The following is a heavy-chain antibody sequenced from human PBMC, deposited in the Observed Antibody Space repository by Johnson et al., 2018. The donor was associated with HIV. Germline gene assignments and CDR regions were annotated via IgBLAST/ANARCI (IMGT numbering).Heavy chain of an antibody. Sequence: VQLVESGGGVVQPGGSLRLSCAASGFTFSSYWMSWVRQAPGKGLEWVANIKQDGSEKYYVDSVKGRFTISRDNAKNSLYLQMNSLRAEDTAVYYCARQQLSRNVAFDIWVQGTMVTVSS. V-gene: IGHV3-7*05. CDR1: GFTFSSYW. J-gene: IGHJ3*02. D-gene: IGHD6-13*01. CDR2: IKQDGSEK. CDR3: ARQQLSRNVAFDI.